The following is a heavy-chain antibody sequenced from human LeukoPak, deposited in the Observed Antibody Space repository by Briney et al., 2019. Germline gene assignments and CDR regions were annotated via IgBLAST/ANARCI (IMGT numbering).Heavy chain of an antibody. D-gene: IGHD3-16*01. CDR3: AKGRDYHPCNY. CDR2: ISGSGGST. CDR1: GFTFTSYA. J-gene: IGHJ4*02. V-gene: IGHV3-23*01. Sequence: GGSLRLSCAASGFTFTSYAMSWVRQAPGKGLEWVSAISGSGGSTYYADSVKGLFTISRDNFKNTLYLQMNSLRAEDTAVYYCAKGRDYHPCNYWGQETLVTVSS.